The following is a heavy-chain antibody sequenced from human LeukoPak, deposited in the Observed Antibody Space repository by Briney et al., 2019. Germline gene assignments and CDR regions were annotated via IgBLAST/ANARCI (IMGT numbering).Heavy chain of an antibody. J-gene: IGHJ6*02. Sequence: PGGSLRLSCAASGFTFSNAWMSWVRQAPGKGLEWVGRIKSKTDGGTTGYAAPVKGRFTISRDDSKNTLYLQMSSLKTEDTAVYYCTTAGEMATISYGMDVWGQGTTVTVSS. D-gene: IGHD5-24*01. CDR1: GFTFSNAW. V-gene: IGHV3-15*01. CDR2: IKSKTDGGTT. CDR3: TTAGEMATISYGMDV.